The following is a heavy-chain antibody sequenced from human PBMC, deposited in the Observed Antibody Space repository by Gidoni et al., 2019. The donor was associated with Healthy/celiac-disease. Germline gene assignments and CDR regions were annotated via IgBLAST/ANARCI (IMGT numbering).Heavy chain of an antibody. D-gene: IGHD2-21*02. CDR1: GFTFSSYA. V-gene: IGHV3-30-3*01. CDR3: ARDRSTSDIVVVTEDDAFDI. Sequence: QVQLVESGGGVVQPGRSLRLSCAASGFTFSSYAMHWVRQAPGKGLGWVAVISYDGSNKYYADSVKGRFTISRDNSKNTLYLQMNSLRAEDTAVYYCARDRSTSDIVVVTEDDAFDIWGQGTMVTVSS. J-gene: IGHJ3*02. CDR2: ISYDGSNK.